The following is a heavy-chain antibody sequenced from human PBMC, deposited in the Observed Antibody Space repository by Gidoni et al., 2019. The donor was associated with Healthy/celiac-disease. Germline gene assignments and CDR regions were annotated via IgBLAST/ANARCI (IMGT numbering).Heavy chain of an antibody. J-gene: IGHJ2*01. CDR2: ISYDGSNK. V-gene: IGHV3-30*04. CDR3: ARDRFEPFTWGGYFDL. D-gene: IGHD3-16*01. CDR1: GFTFSSYA. Sequence: QVQLVESGGGVVQPGRSLRLSCAASGFTFSSYAMHWVRQAPGKGLEWVAVISYDGSNKYYADSVKGRFTISRDNSKNTLYLQMNSLRAEDTAVYYCARDRFEPFTWGGYFDLWGRGTLVTVSS.